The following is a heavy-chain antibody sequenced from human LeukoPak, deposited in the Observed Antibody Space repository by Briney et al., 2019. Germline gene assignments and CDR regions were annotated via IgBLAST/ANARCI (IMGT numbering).Heavy chain of an antibody. D-gene: IGHD4-17*01. CDR3: AKDAGMTTVTPYFDY. J-gene: IGHJ4*02. CDR1: GFTFSSYA. CDR2: ISYDGSNK. V-gene: IGHV3-30-3*01. Sequence: GGSLRLSCAASGFTFSSYAMHRVRQAPGKGLEWVAVISYDGSNKYYADSVKGRFTISRDNSKNTLYLQMDSLRAEDTAVYYCAKDAGMTTVTPYFDYWGQGTLVTVSS.